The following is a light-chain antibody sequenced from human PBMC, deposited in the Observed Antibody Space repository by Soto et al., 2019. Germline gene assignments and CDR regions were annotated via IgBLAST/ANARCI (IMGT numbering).Light chain of an antibody. CDR3: QHYVTWPLT. CDR1: QGIGDT. V-gene: IGKV3-15*01. CDR2: DTS. Sequence: EIVMTQSPATLSVSAGEGATLSCRASQGIGDTLAWYQQKPGQTPRLLIYDTSIRATGVPARFSGSRSGAEFTLTISSLQSEDFAVYYCQHYVTWPLTFGGGTK. J-gene: IGKJ4*01.